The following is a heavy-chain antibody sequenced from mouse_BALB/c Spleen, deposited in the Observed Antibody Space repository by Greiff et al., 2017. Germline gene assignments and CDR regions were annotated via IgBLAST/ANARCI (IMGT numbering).Heavy chain of an antibody. CDR1: GYTFTSYW. CDR3: ARRGYSYAMDY. D-gene: IGHD2-3*01. CDR2: INPSNGRT. Sequence: VQLQQPGAELVKPGASVKLSCKASGYTFTSYWMHWVKQRPGQGLEWIGEINPSNGRTNYNEKFKSKATLTVDTSSSTAYMQLSSLTSEDSAVYYCARRGYSYAMDYWGQGTSVTVSS. V-gene: IGHV1S81*02. J-gene: IGHJ4*01.